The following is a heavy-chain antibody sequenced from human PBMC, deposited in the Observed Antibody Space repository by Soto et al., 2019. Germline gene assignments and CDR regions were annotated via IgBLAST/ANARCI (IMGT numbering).Heavy chain of an antibody. CDR1: GFTFSNYA. CDR3: AKASQFSSYFYMDV. V-gene: IGHV3-23*01. J-gene: IGHJ6*03. CDR2: ISGSGGTT. Sequence: GGSLRLSCAASGFTFSNYAMTWVRQAPGKGLEWVSTISGSGGTTYYADSVKGRFTISRDNSKNTLYVQVNSLRAEDTAVYYCAKASQFSSYFYMDVWGKGTTVTVSS.